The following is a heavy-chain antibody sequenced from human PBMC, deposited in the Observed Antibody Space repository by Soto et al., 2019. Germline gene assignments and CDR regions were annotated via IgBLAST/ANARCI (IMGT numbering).Heavy chain of an antibody. CDR2: IIPILGIA. CDR1: GXTFXXXT. V-gene: IGHV1-69*08. D-gene: IGHD1-26*01. CDR3: ARXGGWEGIDY. J-gene: IGHJ4*02. Sequence: QVQLVQSGAEVKKPGSXXXXXXXXSGXTFXXXTIXXXRQAPGQGLEWMGRIIPILGIANYAQKFQGRVTITADKSTSTAYMELSSLRSEDTAVYYCARXGGWEGIDYWGQGTLVTVSS.